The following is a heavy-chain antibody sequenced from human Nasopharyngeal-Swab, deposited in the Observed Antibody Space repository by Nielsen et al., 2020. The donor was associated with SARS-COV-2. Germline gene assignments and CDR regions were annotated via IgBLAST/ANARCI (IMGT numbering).Heavy chain of an antibody. D-gene: IGHD3-9*01. CDR2: IYYSGST. Sequence: WIRQPPGKGLEWIGYIYYSGSTNYNPSLKGRVTISVDTSKNQFSLKLSSVTAADTAVYYCASFDILTGYGAYWGQGTLVTVSS. J-gene: IGHJ4*02. V-gene: IGHV4-59*01. CDR3: ASFDILTGYGAY.